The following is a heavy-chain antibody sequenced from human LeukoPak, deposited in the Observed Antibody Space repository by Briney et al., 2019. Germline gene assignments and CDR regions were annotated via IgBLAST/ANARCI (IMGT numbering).Heavy chain of an antibody. CDR3: ARHDTAAGLFHH. J-gene: IGHJ1*01. CDR2: VHNRGTT. V-gene: IGHV4-59*08. Sequence: SETLSLTCTVSGDSISTYYWSWIRQPPGKGLEWIRDVHNRGTTNFNSSLKSRVNMSVDVSKNQISLKLNSVAAADTAVYYCARHDTAAGLFHHGGQGTPVTVSS. D-gene: IGHD2-21*02. CDR1: GDSISTYY.